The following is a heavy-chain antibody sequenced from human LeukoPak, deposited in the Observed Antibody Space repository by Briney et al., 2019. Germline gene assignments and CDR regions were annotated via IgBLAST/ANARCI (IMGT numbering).Heavy chain of an antibody. D-gene: IGHD7-27*01. J-gene: IGHJ4*02. CDR1: GYTFTGYY. Sequence: EASVTVSCKASGYTFTGYYIHWVRQAPGQGLEWMAWINPNGGGTNYAQKFQGRVAVTRDSSISTAYMELSGLTSDDTAVFYCARGTGAPNYFDYWGQGTLVTVSS. CDR3: ARGTGAPNYFDY. V-gene: IGHV1-2*02. CDR2: INPNGGGT.